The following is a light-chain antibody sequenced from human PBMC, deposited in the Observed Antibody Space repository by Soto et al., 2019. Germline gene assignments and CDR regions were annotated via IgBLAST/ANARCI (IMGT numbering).Light chain of an antibody. CDR1: QSVSSSY. J-gene: IGKJ1*01. CDR3: QQYDSSPWT. Sequence: EIVVTQSPGTLSLSPGERATLSCRASQSVSSSYLAWYQQKPGQAPRLLIYGASSRATGIPDRFSGSGSGTDFTLTISRLEPEDFAVYYCQQYDSSPWTFGQGTKVEIK. CDR2: GAS. V-gene: IGKV3-20*01.